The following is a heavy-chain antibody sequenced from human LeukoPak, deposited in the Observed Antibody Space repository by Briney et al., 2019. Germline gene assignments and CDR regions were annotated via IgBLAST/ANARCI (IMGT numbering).Heavy chain of an antibody. CDR2: IIPIFGTA. D-gene: IGHD3-16*02. J-gene: IGHJ4*02. Sequence: SVKVSCKASGGTFSSYAISWVRQAPGQGLEWMGGIIPIFGTANYAQKFQGRVTITTDESTSTAYMELSSLRSEDTAVCYCASGSYVWGSYRYTGPFDYWGQGTLVTVSS. CDR1: GGTFSSYA. V-gene: IGHV1-69*05. CDR3: ASGSYVWGSYRYTGPFDY.